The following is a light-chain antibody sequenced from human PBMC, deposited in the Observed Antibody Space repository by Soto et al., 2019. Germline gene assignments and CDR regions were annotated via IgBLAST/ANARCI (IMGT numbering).Light chain of an antibody. CDR1: RSISSW. Sequence: IQMTQSPSTLSASVGDRVTITCRASRSISSWLAWYQQKPGKAPKLLIYDASSLESGVPSRFSGSGSGTEFTLTISSLQPDDFATYYCQQYNSYSGWTFGQGTKVDIK. CDR2: DAS. V-gene: IGKV1-5*01. J-gene: IGKJ1*01. CDR3: QQYNSYSGWT.